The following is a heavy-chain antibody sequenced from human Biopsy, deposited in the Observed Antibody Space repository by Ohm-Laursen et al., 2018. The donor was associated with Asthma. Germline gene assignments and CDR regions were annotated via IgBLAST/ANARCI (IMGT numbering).Heavy chain of an antibody. CDR1: GFSGLTFRDFG. CDR3: AKATLGDIGKDY. J-gene: IGHJ4*02. Sequence: LSLTCAASGFSGLTFRDFGMHWVRQAPGKGLEWVSGISWNSGSIGYADSVKGRFTISRDNAKNSLYLQMNSLRVEDTALYYCAKATLGDIGKDYWGQGTLVTVSS. CDR2: ISWNSGSI. V-gene: IGHV3-9*01. D-gene: IGHD2-21*01.